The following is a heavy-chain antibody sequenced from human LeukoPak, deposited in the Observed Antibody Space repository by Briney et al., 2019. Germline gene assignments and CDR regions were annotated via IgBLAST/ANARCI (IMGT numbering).Heavy chain of an antibody. CDR1: GYTLGSHA. J-gene: IGHJ4*02. Sequence: GGSLTLSCAASGYTLGSHAKSWVPQSPGKGLEWVSDNSGSGDSTDYAYSVTGRLTTSRDNSKSTLYLQMISLRAEHTAVYYCAKDSSSEGNQHIDYWGQGTLVTVSS. CDR2: NSGSGDST. D-gene: IGHD2-2*01. V-gene: IGHV3-23*01. CDR3: AKDSSSEGNQHIDY.